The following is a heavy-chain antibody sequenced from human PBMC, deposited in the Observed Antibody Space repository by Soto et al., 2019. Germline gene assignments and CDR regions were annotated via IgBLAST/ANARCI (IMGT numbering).Heavy chain of an antibody. CDR2: IYPGDSDT. D-gene: IGHD5-12*01. CDR1: GYSFTSYW. J-gene: IGHJ6*02. V-gene: IGHV5-51*01. CDR3: ARHREYEDGYKTFYYYYGMDV. Sequence: GESLKISCKGSGYSFTSYWIGWVRQMPGKGLEWMGIIYPGDSDTRYSPSFQGQVTISADKSSSTAYLQWSSLKASDTAMYYCARHREYEDGYKTFYYYYGMDVWGQGTTVTVSS.